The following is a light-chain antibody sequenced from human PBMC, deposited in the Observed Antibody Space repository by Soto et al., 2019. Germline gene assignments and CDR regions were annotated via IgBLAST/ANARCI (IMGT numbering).Light chain of an antibody. CDR1: RSVSTN. V-gene: IGKV3-15*01. Sequence: DIILTQSPAIVSVSPGERATLSCRASRSVSTNLAWYQHKHGQAPRLLIYGASTRVTDIPARFSGSGSGTDFTLTINYLKSEDFGVYCCQQYDKSLPPVTFGGGTKVEI. CDR3: QQYDKSLPPVT. CDR2: GAS. J-gene: IGKJ4*01.